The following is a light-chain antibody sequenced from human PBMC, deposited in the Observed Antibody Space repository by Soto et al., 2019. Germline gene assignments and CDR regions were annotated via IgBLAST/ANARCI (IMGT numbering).Light chain of an antibody. CDR3: QQYGSSPVT. V-gene: IGKV3-20*01. J-gene: IGKJ4*01. Sequence: EIVLTQSPGTLSLSPGERATLSCRASQSISSTYLAWYQQQPGQAPRLLIYGASSRATGIPDRFSGSGSGTDFTLNISRLEPEDFAVYSCQQYGSSPVTFGGWPQVEIK. CDR2: GAS. CDR1: QSISSTY.